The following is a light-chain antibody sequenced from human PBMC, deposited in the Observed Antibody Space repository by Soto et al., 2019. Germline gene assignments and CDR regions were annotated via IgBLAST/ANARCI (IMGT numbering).Light chain of an antibody. V-gene: IGLV2-11*01. CDR1: SGDIGGYNY. CDR3: CSYAGSSLV. CDR2: DVN. Sequence: QSALTQPRSVSGSPGQSVTISCTGASGDIGGYNYVSWYQHHPGKAPKLIIFDVNKRPSGVPDHFSGSKSGNTASLTISGLQPEDEADYYCCSYAGSSLVFGGGTKLTVL. J-gene: IGLJ2*01.